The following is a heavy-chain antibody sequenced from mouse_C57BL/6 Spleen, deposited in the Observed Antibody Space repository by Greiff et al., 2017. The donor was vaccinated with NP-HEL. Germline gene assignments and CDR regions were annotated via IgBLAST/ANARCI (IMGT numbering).Heavy chain of an antibody. J-gene: IGHJ2*01. CDR1: GYAFSRSW. CDR2: IYPGDGDT. CDR3: ARTRYFDY. V-gene: IGHV1-82*01. Sequence: VQLQQSGPELVKPGASVKISCKASGYAFSRSWMNWVKQRPGKGLEWIGRIYPGDGDTNYNGKFKGKATLTADKSSSTAYMQLSSLTSEASAVYVCARTRYFDYWGQGTTLTVSS.